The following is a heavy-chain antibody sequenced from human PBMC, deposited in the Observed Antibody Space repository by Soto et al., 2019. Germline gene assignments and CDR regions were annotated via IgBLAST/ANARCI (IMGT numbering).Heavy chain of an antibody. CDR1: GFTFSSYA. Sequence: PGGSLRLSCAASGFTFSSYAMSWVRRAPGKGLEWVSAISGSGGSTYYADSVKGRFTISRDNSKNTLYLQMNSLRAEDTAVYYCAKARREMATLSHFDYWGQGTLVTVSS. D-gene: IGHD5-12*01. CDR3: AKARREMATLSHFDY. V-gene: IGHV3-23*01. CDR2: ISGSGGST. J-gene: IGHJ4*02.